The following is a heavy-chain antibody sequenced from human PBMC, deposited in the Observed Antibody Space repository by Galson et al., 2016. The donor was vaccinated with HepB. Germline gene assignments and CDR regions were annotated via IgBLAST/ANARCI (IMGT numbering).Heavy chain of an antibody. J-gene: IGHJ4*02. D-gene: IGHD2-2*01. CDR2: ISGSGRRDPGGRQ. CDR1: GFTFSTYA. V-gene: IGHV3-23*01. Sequence: SLRLSCAASGFTFSTYAMSWVRQAPGKGLEWVSSISGSGRRDPGGRQYYADSVKGRFTISRDNSKNMVYLQMNSLRAEDTAAYYCAKSSTSCYEFDGDPCLPLFEKWGQGTLVTVSS. CDR3: AKSSTSCYEFDGDPCLPLFEK.